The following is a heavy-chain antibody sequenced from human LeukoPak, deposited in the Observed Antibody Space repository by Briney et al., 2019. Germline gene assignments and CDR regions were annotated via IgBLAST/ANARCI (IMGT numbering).Heavy chain of an antibody. D-gene: IGHD5-18*01. CDR3: ARVRGQLWTTNAFDI. Sequence: GGSLRLSCAASGFTVSSNYMSWVRQAPGKGLEWVSIIYSGGATYYADSVKGRFTISRDNAKNSLYLQMNSLRTEDTAMYYCARVRGQLWTTNAFDIWGQGTMVTVSS. CDR2: IYSGGAT. CDR1: GFTVSSNY. J-gene: IGHJ3*02. V-gene: IGHV3-53*01.